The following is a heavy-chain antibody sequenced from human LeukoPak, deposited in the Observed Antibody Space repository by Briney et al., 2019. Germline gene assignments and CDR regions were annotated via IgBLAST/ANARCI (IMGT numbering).Heavy chain of an antibody. J-gene: IGHJ6*02. CDR1: GYTFSDYD. CDR3: ARDRFSIRRRYSYYSMDV. D-gene: IGHD2-2*01. V-gene: IGHV1-2*02. CDR2: IYSNRGDT. Sequence: GASVKVSCKASGYTFSDYDIHWVRQAPGQGLEWMGGIYSNRGDTNYVKTLQGRVTMTRDKSKSTAYMEMSRLRADDTGVYYCARDRFSIRRRYSYYSMDVWGQGTTVTVSS.